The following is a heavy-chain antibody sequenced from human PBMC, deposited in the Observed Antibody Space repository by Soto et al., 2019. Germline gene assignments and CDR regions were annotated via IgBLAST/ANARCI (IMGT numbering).Heavy chain of an antibody. Sequence: SETLSLTCAVYGGSFSGYYWSWIRQPPGKGLEWIGEINHSGSTNYNPSLKSRVTISVDTSKNQFSLKLSSVTAADTALYYCARGTENSGSYYTAFDVWGQGTMVTVSS. J-gene: IGHJ3*01. V-gene: IGHV4-34*01. D-gene: IGHD3-10*01. CDR1: GGSFSGYY. CDR2: INHSGST. CDR3: ARGTENSGSYYTAFDV.